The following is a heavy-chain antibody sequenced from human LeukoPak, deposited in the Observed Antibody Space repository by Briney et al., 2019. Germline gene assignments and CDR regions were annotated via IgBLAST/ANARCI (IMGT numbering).Heavy chain of an antibody. CDR3: ARQEYYYGSGINWFDP. CDR2: IYPGDSDT. Sequence: GESLKISCKGSGYSFTSYWIGWVRQMPGKGLEWMGIIYPGDSDTRYSPSFQGQVTISADKSISTAYLQWSSLKASDTAMYYCARQEYYYGSGINWFDPWGQGTLVTVSS. D-gene: IGHD3-10*01. CDR1: GYSFTSYW. V-gene: IGHV5-51*01. J-gene: IGHJ5*02.